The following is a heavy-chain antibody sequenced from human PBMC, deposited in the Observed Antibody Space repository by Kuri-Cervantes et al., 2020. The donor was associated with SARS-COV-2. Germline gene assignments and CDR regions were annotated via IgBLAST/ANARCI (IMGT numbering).Heavy chain of an antibody. D-gene: IGHD7-27*01. CDR2: IGPSGTTK. V-gene: IGHV3-48*04. J-gene: IGHJ4*02. Sequence: ETLSLTCAASGFTFSSYSMNWVRQAPGKGLEWVSNIGPSGTTKYYADSVKGRFTISRDNAKNSLYLQMSSLRAEDTAVYYCARDLRLGKSLDYWGQGTLVTVSS. CDR1: GFTFSSYS. CDR3: ARDLRLGKSLDY.